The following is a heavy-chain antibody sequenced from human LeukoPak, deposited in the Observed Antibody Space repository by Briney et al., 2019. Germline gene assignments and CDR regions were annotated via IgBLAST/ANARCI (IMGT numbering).Heavy chain of an antibody. J-gene: IGHJ6*02. CDR3: AKENIAARPDYYYYYGMDV. Sequence: GRSLRLSCAASGFTFSSYGMHWVRQAPGKGLEWVAVISYDGSNKYYAGSVKGRFTISRDNSKNTLYLQMNSLRAEDTAVYYCAKENIAARPDYYYYYGMDVWGQGTTVTVSS. V-gene: IGHV3-30*18. D-gene: IGHD6-6*01. CDR1: GFTFSSYG. CDR2: ISYDGSNK.